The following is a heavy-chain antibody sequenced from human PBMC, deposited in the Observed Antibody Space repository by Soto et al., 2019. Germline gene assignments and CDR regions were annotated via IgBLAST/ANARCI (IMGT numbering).Heavy chain of an antibody. CDR1: GGSISSGGYY. J-gene: IGHJ4*02. Sequence: SETLSLTCTVSGGSISSGGYYWSWIRQHPGKGLEWIGYIYYSGSTYYNPSLKSRVTISVDTSENQFSLKLSSVTAADTAVYHCARGHDRGYDHVDKCGQGILVTVS. CDR2: IYYSGST. CDR3: ARGHDRGYDHVDK. D-gene: IGHD5-12*01. V-gene: IGHV4-31*03.